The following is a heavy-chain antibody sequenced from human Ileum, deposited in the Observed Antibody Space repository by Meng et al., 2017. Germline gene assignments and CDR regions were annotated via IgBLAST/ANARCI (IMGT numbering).Heavy chain of an antibody. CDR3: ARDGASSDYPSYFDL. CDR1: DVSRSSRTNC. J-gene: IGHJ2*01. V-gene: IGHV4-61*02. CDR2: IYTSGST. D-gene: IGHD3-22*01. Sequence: HRQGPRPALGRPSQTPSLPCTVSDVSRSSRTNCWSWIRRPAGNGLEWIGRIYTSGSTHYNPSLESRVTISVDTSKNQFSLKLTSVTAADTAVYYCARDGASSDYPSYFDLWGRGTLVTVSS.